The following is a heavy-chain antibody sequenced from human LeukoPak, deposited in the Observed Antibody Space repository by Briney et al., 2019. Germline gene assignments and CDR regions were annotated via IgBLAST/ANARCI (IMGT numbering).Heavy chain of an antibody. V-gene: IGHV1-2*02. CDR2: INPNSGGT. CDR1: GYTFTCYY. Sequence: ASVKVSCKASGYTFTCYYMHWVRQAPGQGLEWMGWINPNSGGTNYAQKFQGRVTMTRDTSISTAYMELSRLRSDDTAVYYCALETAMVLLLGYWGQGTLVTVSS. J-gene: IGHJ4*02. CDR3: ALETAMVLLLGY. D-gene: IGHD5-18*01.